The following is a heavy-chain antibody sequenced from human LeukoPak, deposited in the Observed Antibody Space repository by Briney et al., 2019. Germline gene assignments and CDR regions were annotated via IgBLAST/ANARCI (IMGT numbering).Heavy chain of an antibody. CDR2: IYYSGST. CDR1: GGSISSYY. D-gene: IGHD3-3*01. Sequence: SETLSLTCTVSGGSISSYYWSWIRQPPGKGLEWIGYIYYSGSTNYNPSLKSRVTISVDTSKNQFSLKLSSVTAADTAVYYCARHKPLSYYDFWSGYLVQFSGYYYYYGMDVWSQGTTVTVSS. CDR3: ARHKPLSYYDFWSGYLVQFSGYYYYYGMDV. V-gene: IGHV4-59*08. J-gene: IGHJ6*02.